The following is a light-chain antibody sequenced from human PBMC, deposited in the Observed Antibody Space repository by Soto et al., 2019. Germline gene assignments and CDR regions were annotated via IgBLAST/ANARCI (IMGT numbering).Light chain of an antibody. Sequence: ELVLTQSPGTLSLSPGERATLSCRASQSVTSSYLAWYQQKPGQAPRLLIYGASTRATGLPDRFSGSGSGTDFTLTIRRLEPEDFAVYYCQQYGNSPYTFGQGTKLDIK. CDR3: QQYGNSPYT. CDR2: GAS. V-gene: IGKV3-20*01. J-gene: IGKJ2*01. CDR1: QSVTSSY.